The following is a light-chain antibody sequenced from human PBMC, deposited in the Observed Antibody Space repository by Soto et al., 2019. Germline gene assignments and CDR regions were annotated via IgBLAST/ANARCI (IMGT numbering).Light chain of an antibody. CDR2: GAS. CDR3: QQYDTSPPLYT. V-gene: IGKV3-20*01. CDR1: QSCSSY. J-gene: IGKJ2*01. Sequence: EIVLTQSPGTLSLSPGERATLSCRASQSCSSYLAWYQQKPGQAPRLLMYGASSRATGTPDRFSGSGSGTDFTLTISRLEPEDFAVYYCQQYDTSPPLYTFGQGTKLEIK.